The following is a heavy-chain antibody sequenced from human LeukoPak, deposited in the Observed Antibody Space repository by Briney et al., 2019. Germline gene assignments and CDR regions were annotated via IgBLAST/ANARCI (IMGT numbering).Heavy chain of an antibody. CDR3: AKDSSGFYFLDH. CDR1: GVTFANFA. D-gene: IGHD3-22*01. CDR2: IGWDGGAA. V-gene: IGHV3-43D*04. Sequence: GGSPRLSSAESGVTFANFAMHWGRHALGGGGEWGSLIGWDGGAAYYADSVKGRFAISRDTSKNSLYMQMNSLRAEDTAFYCCAKDSSGFYFLDHWGQGTLVTVSS. J-gene: IGHJ4*02.